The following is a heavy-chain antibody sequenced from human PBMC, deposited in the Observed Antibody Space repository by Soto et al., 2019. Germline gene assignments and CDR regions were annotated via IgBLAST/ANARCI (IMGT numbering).Heavy chain of an antibody. V-gene: IGHV3-30-3*01. J-gene: IGHJ6*02. D-gene: IGHD1-1*01. CDR2: ISYDGSNK. CDR1: GFTFSSYA. CDR3: ARGVRAPGLYYYYGMDV. Sequence: GGSLRLSCAASGFTFSSYAMHWVRQAPGKGLEWVAVISYDGSNKYYADSVKGRFTISRDNSKNTLYLQMNSLRAEDTAVYYCARGVRAPGLYYYYGMDVWGQGTTVTVSS.